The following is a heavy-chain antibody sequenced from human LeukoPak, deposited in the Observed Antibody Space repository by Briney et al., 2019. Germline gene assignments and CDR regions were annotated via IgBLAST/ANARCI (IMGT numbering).Heavy chain of an antibody. V-gene: IGHV4-39*07. CDR3: ARAPAPHSSGDYPLDY. J-gene: IGHJ4*02. D-gene: IGHD4-17*01. CDR1: GGSISTSGYY. CDR2: IDSSGTA. Sequence: SETLSLTCTVSGGSISTSGYYWGWIRQLPGKGLEYFASIDSSGTAYYNPSLQSRVTISADTSKNQFSLKLSSVTAADTAVYYCARAPAPHSSGDYPLDYWGQGTLVTVSS.